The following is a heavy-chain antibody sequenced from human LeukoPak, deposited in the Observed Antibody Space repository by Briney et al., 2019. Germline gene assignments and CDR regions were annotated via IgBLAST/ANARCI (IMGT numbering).Heavy chain of an antibody. Sequence: GGSLRLPCAASGFNFHDFSMHWVRQVPGQGPDWVSLISGDGVTTYYSDSVKDRFTISRDNNKNLLFLQMNSLRVEDSAIYYCAKGNNTISFNFDYWGRGSLVIVSS. CDR3: AKGNNTISFNFDY. CDR2: ISGDGVTT. D-gene: IGHD2-2*01. J-gene: IGHJ4*02. V-gene: IGHV3-43*02. CDR1: GFNFHDFS.